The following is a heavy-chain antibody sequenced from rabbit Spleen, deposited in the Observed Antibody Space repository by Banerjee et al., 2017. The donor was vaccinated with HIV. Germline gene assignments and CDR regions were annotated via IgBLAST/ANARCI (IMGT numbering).Heavy chain of an antibody. D-gene: IGHD4-1*01. J-gene: IGHJ6*01. Sequence: QEQLEESGGDLVKLEGSLTLTCTAYGFSFSSSYYMCWVRQAPGKGLEWIARIHAGSSGSTYYASWAKGRFTITKTSSTTVTLQMTTLTAADTATYFCARDLTDVIGWNFGWWGPGTLVTVS. CDR3: ARDLTDVIGWNFGW. CDR1: GFSFSSSYY. CDR2: IHAGSSGST. V-gene: IGHV1S45*01.